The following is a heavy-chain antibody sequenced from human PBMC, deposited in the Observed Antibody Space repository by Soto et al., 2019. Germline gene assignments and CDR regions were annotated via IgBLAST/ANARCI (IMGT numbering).Heavy chain of an antibody. J-gene: IGHJ6*02. CDR1: GGTFSSYA. CDR3: ARKARGNYYYSGMDV. V-gene: IGHV1-69*10. Sequence: ASVKVSCKASGGTFSSYAISWVRQAPGQGLEWMGGIIPILGIANYAQKFQGRVTSTADKSTSTAYMELSSLRSEDTAVYSCARKARGNYYYSGMDVWGQGTTVTVSS. CDR2: IIPILGIA.